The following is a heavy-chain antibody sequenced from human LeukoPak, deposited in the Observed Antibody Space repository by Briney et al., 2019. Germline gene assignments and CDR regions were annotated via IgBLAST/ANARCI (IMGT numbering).Heavy chain of an antibody. CDR3: TRGRNSAFDY. V-gene: IGHV6-1*01. CDR1: GDSFSSNGVA. D-gene: IGHD1-14*01. J-gene: IGHJ4*02. CDR2: TYYGSKLNN. Sequence: SQTLSLTCALSGDSFSSNGVAWDWIRQSPSRGLEWLGRTYYGSKLNNDYALSVKSRITINPDTSKNQFSLQLNSVTPEDTAVYYCTRGRNSAFDYWGQGTLVTVSS.